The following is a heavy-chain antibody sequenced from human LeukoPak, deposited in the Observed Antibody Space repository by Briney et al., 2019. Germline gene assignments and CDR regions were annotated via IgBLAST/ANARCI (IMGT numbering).Heavy chain of an antibody. CDR3: ARDPTGYCSGGSCYPAY. D-gene: IGHD2-15*01. V-gene: IGHV3-33*01. CDR2: IWYDGSNK. J-gene: IGHJ4*02. CDR1: GFTFSSYG. Sequence: QRGGSLRLSCAASGFTFSSYGMHWVRQAPGKGLEWVALIWYDGSNKYYADSVKGRFTISRDNSKNTLYLQMNSLRAEDTAVYYCARDPTGYCSGGSCYPAYWGQGTLVTVSS.